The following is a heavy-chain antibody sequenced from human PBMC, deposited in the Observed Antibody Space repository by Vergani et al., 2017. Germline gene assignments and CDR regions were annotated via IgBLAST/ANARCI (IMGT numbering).Heavy chain of an antibody. Sequence: QVQLVQSGAEVKKPGSSVKVSCKASGGTFSSYAISWVRQAPGQGLEWMGGIIPIFGTANYAQKFQGRVTITADKSTSTAYMELRSLRSEDTVVYYCARDSSGRGDVDYWGQGTLVTVSS. CDR2: IIPIFGTA. J-gene: IGHJ4*02. D-gene: IGHD6-19*01. CDR3: ARDSSGRGDVDY. V-gene: IGHV1-69*06. CDR1: GGTFSSYA.